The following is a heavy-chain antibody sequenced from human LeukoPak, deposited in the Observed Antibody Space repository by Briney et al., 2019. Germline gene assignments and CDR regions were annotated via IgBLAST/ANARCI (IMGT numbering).Heavy chain of an antibody. Sequence: SETLSLTCAVYGGSFSGYYWSWIRQPPGNGLEWIGEINHSGSTNYNPSLKSRVTISVDTSKNQFSLKLSSVTAADTAVYYCARERNYGGDFDYWGQGTLVTVSS. CDR1: GGSFSGYY. J-gene: IGHJ4*02. CDR2: INHSGST. D-gene: IGHD1-7*01. V-gene: IGHV4-34*01. CDR3: ARERNYGGDFDY.